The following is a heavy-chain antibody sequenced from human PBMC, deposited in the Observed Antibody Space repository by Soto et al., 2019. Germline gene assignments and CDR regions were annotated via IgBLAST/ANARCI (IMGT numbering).Heavy chain of an antibody. V-gene: IGHV3-11*01. D-gene: IGHD3-3*01. J-gene: IGHJ3*02. CDR2: ISSSGSTI. CDR1: GFTFSDYY. Sequence: QVPLVESGGGLVKPGGSLRLSCAASGFTFSDYYMSWIRQAPGKGLEWVSYISSSGSTIYYADSVKGRFTISRDNAKNSLYLQMNSLRAEDTAVYYCARDQSIFGVVIKIDAFDIWGQGTMVTVSS. CDR3: ARDQSIFGVVIKIDAFDI.